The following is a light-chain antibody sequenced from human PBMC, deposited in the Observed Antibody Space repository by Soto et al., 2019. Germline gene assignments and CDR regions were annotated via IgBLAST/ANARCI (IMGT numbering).Light chain of an antibody. J-gene: IGKJ4*01. CDR3: QQYYSNPPP. Sequence: DIVMTQSPDSLAVSLGERATINCKSSQRVFYSSNNNNFLAWYQQKPGQPPKLLIYWASTRKSGVPDRFSASGSGADFTLTISSLQAEDVAVYYCQQYYSNPPPVGGGTKVEIK. V-gene: IGKV4-1*01. CDR1: QRVFYSSNNNNF. CDR2: WAS.